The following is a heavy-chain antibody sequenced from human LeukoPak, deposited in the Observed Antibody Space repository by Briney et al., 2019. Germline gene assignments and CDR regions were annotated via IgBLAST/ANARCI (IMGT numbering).Heavy chain of an antibody. CDR1: GFTFSGYW. J-gene: IGHJ3*02. CDR3: ARWGLGKGNAFVI. Sequence: PGGSLRLSCAASGFTFSGYWMHWVRQAPGKGLVWVSRINSDGSSTSYADSVKGRFTISRDNAKNTLYLQMNSLRAEDTAVYYCARWGLGKGNAFVIWGQGTMVTVSS. D-gene: IGHD3-16*01. V-gene: IGHV3-74*01. CDR2: INSDGSST.